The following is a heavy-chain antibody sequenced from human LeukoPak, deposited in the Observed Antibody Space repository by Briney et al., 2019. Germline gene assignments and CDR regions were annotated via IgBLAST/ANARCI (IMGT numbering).Heavy chain of an antibody. Sequence: EASVKVSCKASGYTFTDYYIHWVRQAPEQGLEWMGRINPNGGGTQFAQKFQGRVTMTGDTSISTAYMELSRLRSDDTAVYYCARIAEGVAYWGQGTLVTVSS. V-gene: IGHV1-2*06. J-gene: IGHJ4*02. D-gene: IGHD2-15*01. CDR3: ARIAEGVAY. CDR1: GYTFTDYY. CDR2: INPNGGGT.